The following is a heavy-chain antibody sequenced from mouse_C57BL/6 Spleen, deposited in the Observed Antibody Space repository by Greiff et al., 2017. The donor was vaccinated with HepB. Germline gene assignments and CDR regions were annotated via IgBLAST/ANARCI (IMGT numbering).Heavy chain of an antibody. CDR3: ARRFDSNYDAMDY. CDR1: GYTFTSYW. CDR2: IYPSDSET. D-gene: IGHD2-5*01. V-gene: IGHV1-61*01. J-gene: IGHJ4*01. Sequence: QVQLQQSGAELVRPGSSVKLSCKASGYTFTSYWMDWVKQRPGQGLEWIGNIYPSDSETHYNQKFKDKATLTVDKSSSTAYMQLSSLTSEDSAVYYCARRFDSNYDAMDYWGQGTSVTVSS.